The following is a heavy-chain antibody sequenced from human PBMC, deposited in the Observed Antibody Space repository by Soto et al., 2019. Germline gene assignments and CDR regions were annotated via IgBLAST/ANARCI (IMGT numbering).Heavy chain of an antibody. V-gene: IGHV1-69*13. CDR1: GGTFSSYA. Sequence: GASVKVSCKASGGTFSSYAISWVRQAPGQGLEWMGGIIPIFGTANYAQKFQGRVTITADESTSTAYMELSSLRSEDTAVYYCARGPETNRVVTVFDYGGKGPRVTFS. CDR3: ARGPETNRVVTVFDY. D-gene: IGHD2-15*01. J-gene: IGHJ4*02. CDR2: IIPIFGTA.